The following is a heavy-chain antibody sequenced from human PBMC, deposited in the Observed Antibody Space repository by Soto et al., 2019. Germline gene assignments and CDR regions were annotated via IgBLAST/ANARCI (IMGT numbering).Heavy chain of an antibody. CDR2: IYWDDDK. Sequence: QITLRESGPALVKPTQTLTLTCTFSGFSLTTSGKGVGWIRQPPGKAPEWLALIYWDDDKRYSPSLKNRLTISGDSSSSQMVPTMTIMDPVDTPTYCLSHRKNTVIVAPYLDYGCQGTLLTLS. CDR3: SHRKNTVIVAPYLDY. J-gene: IGHJ4*02. CDR1: GFSLTTSGKG. D-gene: IGHD3-16*01. V-gene: IGHV2-5*02.